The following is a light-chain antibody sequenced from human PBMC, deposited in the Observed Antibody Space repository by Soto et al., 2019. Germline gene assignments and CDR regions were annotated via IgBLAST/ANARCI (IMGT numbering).Light chain of an antibody. Sequence: DIQMTQSTSTLSASVGDRVIVTCRASESIDTWLAWYQQKPGQAPKLLIYKASTLESGVPSRFSGNKSGAEFTLTISSLQPDDVATYYCQQYDSYPWTFGHGTKVEV. CDR2: KAS. J-gene: IGKJ1*01. CDR1: ESIDTW. CDR3: QQYDSYPWT. V-gene: IGKV1-5*03.